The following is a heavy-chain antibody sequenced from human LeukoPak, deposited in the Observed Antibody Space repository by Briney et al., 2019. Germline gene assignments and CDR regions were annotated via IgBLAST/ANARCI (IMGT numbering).Heavy chain of an antibody. Sequence: PGGSLRLSCAASGFTFSSYWMSWVRQAPGKGLEWVANIKQDGSEKYYVDSVKGRFTISRDNAKNSLYLQMNSLRAEDTAVYYCATGYTHGYTYLYFDVWGRGTLVTVSS. V-gene: IGHV3-7*03. CDR2: IKQDGSEK. CDR1: GFTFSSYW. J-gene: IGHJ2*01. CDR3: ATGYTHGYTYLYFDV. D-gene: IGHD5-18*01.